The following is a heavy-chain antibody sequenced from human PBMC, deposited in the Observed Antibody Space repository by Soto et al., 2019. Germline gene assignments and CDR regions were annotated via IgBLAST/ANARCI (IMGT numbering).Heavy chain of an antibody. V-gene: IGHV1-69*02. CDR2: IIPILGIA. Sequence: QVQLVQSGAEVKKPGSSVKVSCKASGGTFSSYTISWVRQAPGQGLEWMGRIIPILGIANYAQKFQGRVTITADKSTSTAYRELSSLRAEDTAAYYCAGDPQKHCGCLDYWGQGTLVTVSS. D-gene: IGHD5-12*01. CDR3: AGDPQKHCGCLDY. J-gene: IGHJ4*02. CDR1: GGTFSSYT.